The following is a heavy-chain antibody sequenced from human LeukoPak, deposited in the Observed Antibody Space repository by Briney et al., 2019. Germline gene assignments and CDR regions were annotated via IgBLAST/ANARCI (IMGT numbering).Heavy chain of an antibody. Sequence: PGGSLRLSCAASEFTFSDYYMSWIRQAPGKGLEWVSYISSSGSTVYCADSVEGRFTISRDNAKNSLYLQMSSLRAEDTAVYYCARESYSNYLGYMDVWGKGTTVTVSS. CDR3: ARESYSNYLGYMDV. CDR2: ISSSGSTV. D-gene: IGHD4-11*01. J-gene: IGHJ6*03. V-gene: IGHV3-11*04. CDR1: EFTFSDYY.